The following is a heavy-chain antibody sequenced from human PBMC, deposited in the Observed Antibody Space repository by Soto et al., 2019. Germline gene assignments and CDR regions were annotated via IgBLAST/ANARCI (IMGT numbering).Heavy chain of an antibody. CDR3: ASDSTGWFDP. CDR2: FYTSGNT. J-gene: IGHJ5*02. Sequence: ETLSLTCTVSGGSVSSYYWSWIRQPAGKGLEWIGRFYTSGNTNYNPSLKSRVTMSLDTSKNQFSLKLSSVTAADTAVYFCASDSTGWFDPWGQGTLVTVSS. D-gene: IGHD7-27*01. CDR1: GGSVSSYY. V-gene: IGHV4-4*07.